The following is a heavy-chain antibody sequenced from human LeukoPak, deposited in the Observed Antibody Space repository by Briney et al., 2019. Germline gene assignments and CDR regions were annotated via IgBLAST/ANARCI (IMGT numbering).Heavy chain of an antibody. CDR3: ASSGVFPHNPLDY. CDR2: IYSGGST. D-gene: IGHD6-19*01. V-gene: IGHV3-53*01. J-gene: IGHJ4*02. CDR1: GFTVSSNY. Sequence: GGSLKLSCAASGFTVSSNYMSWVRQAPGKGLEWVSVIYSGGSTYYADSVKGRFTISRDNSKNTLYLQMNSLRAEDTAVYYCASSGVFPHNPLDYWGQGTLVTVSS.